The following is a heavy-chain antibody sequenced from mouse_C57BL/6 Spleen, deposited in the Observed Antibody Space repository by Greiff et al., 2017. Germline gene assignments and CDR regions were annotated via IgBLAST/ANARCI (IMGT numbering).Heavy chain of an antibody. CDR1: GYTFTSYW. V-gene: IGHV1-7*01. CDR3: ARGYDGYYGDYYAMDY. D-gene: IGHD2-3*01. Sequence: QVQLQQSGAELAKPGASVKLSCKASGYTFTSYWMHWVKQRPGQGLEWIGYINPSSGYTKYNQKFKDKATLTADKSSSTAYMQLSSLTYEDSAVYYSARGYDGYYGDYYAMDYWGQGTSGTVSS. CDR2: INPSSGYT. J-gene: IGHJ4*01.